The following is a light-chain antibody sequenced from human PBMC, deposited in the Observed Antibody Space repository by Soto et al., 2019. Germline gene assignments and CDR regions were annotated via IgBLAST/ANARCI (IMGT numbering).Light chain of an antibody. CDR1: SSDVGGYNY. CDR2: DVS. Sequence: QSALTQPRSVSGSPGQSVTISCTGTSSDVGGYNYVSWYHQHPGKAPKLMIYDVSKRPSGVPDRFSGSKSGNTASLTISGLQAEDEADYYCCSYAGSYTFVFGGGTQLTVL. V-gene: IGLV2-11*01. CDR3: CSYAGSYTFV. J-gene: IGLJ2*01.